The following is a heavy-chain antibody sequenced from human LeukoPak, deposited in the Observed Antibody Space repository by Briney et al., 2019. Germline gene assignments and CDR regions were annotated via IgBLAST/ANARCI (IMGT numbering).Heavy chain of an antibody. CDR2: ISSSSSYI. CDR1: GFTFSSYS. V-gene: IGHV3-21*01. CDR3: ARAAMSYSRGHESGY. Sequence: GGSLRLSCAASGFTFSSYSMNWVRQAPGKGLEWVSSISSSSSYIYYADSVKGRFTISRDNAKNSLYLQMNSLRAEDTAVYYCARAAMSYSRGHESGYWGQGTLVTVSS. J-gene: IGHJ4*02. D-gene: IGHD6-19*01.